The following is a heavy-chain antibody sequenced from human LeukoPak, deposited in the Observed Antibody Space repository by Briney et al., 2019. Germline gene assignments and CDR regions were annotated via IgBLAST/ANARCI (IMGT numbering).Heavy chain of an antibody. CDR3: AKDSGNRLYSYADL. CDR2: INYSDGKT. Sequence: SGGSLRLSCSGSGFTFSIYAMNWVRQAPGKGLEWVSGINYSDGKTSYADSVKGRFTISRDNSRNTLYLQMNSPRVEDTAVYYCAKDSGNRLYSYADLWGQGILVTVSS. D-gene: IGHD3-10*01. J-gene: IGHJ5*02. V-gene: IGHV3-23*01. CDR1: GFTFSIYA.